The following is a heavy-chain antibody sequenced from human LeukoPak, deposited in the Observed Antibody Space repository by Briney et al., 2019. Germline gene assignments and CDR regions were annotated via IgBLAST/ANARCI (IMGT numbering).Heavy chain of an antibody. CDR1: GFTFSTYW. D-gene: IGHD2-2*01. V-gene: IGHV3-74*01. CDR2: INSDGSST. Sequence: GGSLRLSCAASGFTFSTYWMHRVRQAPGKGLVWVSRINSDGSSTTYADSVKGRFTISRDNAKNTLFLQMNSLRVEDTAVYYCARGASTDTGWFGPWGQGTLVTVSS. CDR3: ARGASTDTGWFGP. J-gene: IGHJ5*02.